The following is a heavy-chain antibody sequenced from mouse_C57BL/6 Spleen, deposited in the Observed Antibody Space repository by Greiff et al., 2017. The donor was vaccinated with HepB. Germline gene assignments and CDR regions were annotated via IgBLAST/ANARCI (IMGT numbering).Heavy chain of an antibody. Sequence: EVQLQQSGPELVKPGASVKISCKASGYTFTDYYMNWVKQSHGKSLEWIGDINPNNGGTSYNQKFKGKATLTVDKSSSTAYMELRSLTSEDSAVYYCARSGDYDYDKWYFDVWGTGTTVTVSS. CDR2: INPNNGGT. J-gene: IGHJ1*03. CDR3: ARSGDYDYDKWYFDV. D-gene: IGHD2-4*01. CDR1: GYTFTDYY. V-gene: IGHV1-26*01.